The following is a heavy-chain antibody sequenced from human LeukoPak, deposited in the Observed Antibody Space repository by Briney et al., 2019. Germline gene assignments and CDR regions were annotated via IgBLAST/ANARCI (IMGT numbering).Heavy chain of an antibody. Sequence: SGPALVKPTQTLTLTCTFSGFSLSTSGMRVSWIRQPPGKALEWLARIDWDDDKFYSTSLKTRLTISKDTSKNQVVLTMTNMDPVDTATYYCSHWVGYCSSTSCYVGYWGQGTLVTVSS. J-gene: IGHJ4*02. CDR2: IDWDDDK. CDR1: GFSLSTSGMR. CDR3: SHWVGYCSSTSCYVGY. V-gene: IGHV2-70*04. D-gene: IGHD2-2*01.